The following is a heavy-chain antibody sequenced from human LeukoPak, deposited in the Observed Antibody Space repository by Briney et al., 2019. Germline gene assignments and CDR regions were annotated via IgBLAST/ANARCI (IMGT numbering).Heavy chain of an antibody. CDR3: ARDRGAYSSSWPHEMDV. CDR2: IYTSGST. Sequence: SQTLSLTCTVSGGSISSGSYYWSWIRQPAGKGLEWIGRIYTSGSTNYNPSLKSRVTISVDTSKNQFSLKLSSVTAADTAVYYCARDRGAYSSSWPHEMDVWGKGTTVTVSS. D-gene: IGHD6-13*01. V-gene: IGHV4-61*02. CDR1: GGSISSGSYY. J-gene: IGHJ6*04.